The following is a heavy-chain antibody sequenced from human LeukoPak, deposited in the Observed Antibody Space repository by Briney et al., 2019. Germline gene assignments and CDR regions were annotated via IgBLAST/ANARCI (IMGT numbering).Heavy chain of an antibody. Sequence: GGSLRLSCAASGFTVSSNSMSWVRQAPGKGLVWVSRINSDGSSTSYADSVKGRFTISRDNAKNTLYLQMNSLRAEDTAVYYCARVLGRHAFDYWGQGTLVTVSS. V-gene: IGHV3-74*01. CDR2: INSDGSST. J-gene: IGHJ4*02. CDR1: GFTVSSNS. CDR3: ARVLGRHAFDY.